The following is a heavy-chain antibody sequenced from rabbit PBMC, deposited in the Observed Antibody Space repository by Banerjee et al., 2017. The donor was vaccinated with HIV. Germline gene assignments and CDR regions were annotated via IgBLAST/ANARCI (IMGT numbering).Heavy chain of an antibody. CDR1: GFDFSNKAV. J-gene: IGHJ6*01. Sequence: QEQLVESGGGLVQPEGSLTLTCKASGFDFSNKAVMCWVRQAPGKGLAWIACINAITGKAVYASWAKGRFTFSKTSSTTVTLQMTSLTAADTATYFCARDGAGGSYFALWGQGTLVTVS. CDR2: INAITGKA. D-gene: IGHD8-1*01. CDR3: ARDGAGGSYFAL. V-gene: IGHV1S45*01.